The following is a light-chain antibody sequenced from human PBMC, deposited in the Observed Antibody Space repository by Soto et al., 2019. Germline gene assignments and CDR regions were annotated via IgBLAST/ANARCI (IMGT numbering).Light chain of an antibody. CDR1: QSVSSY. CDR3: QQRSNWPLT. V-gene: IGKV3-11*01. J-gene: IGKJ4*01. Sequence: ESVLTQTPATLSLSQRERATLXXRASQSVSSYLAWYQQKPGQAPRXLIYDASNRATGIPARFSGSGSGTDFTLTISSLEPEDFAVYYCQQRSNWPLTFGGGTKVDIK. CDR2: DAS.